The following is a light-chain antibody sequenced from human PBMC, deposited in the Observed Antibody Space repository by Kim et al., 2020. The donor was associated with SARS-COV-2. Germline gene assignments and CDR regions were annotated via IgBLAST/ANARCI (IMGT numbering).Light chain of an antibody. CDR2: GNS. V-gene: IGLV1-40*01. Sequence: GRRVTISCTGSSSNIGAGYDVHWYQQLPGTAPKLLIYGNSNRPSGVPDRFSGSKSGTSASLAITGLQAEDEADYYCQSYDSSLSGVFGGGTQLTGL. CDR1: SSNIGAGYD. J-gene: IGLJ3*02. CDR3: QSYDSSLSGV.